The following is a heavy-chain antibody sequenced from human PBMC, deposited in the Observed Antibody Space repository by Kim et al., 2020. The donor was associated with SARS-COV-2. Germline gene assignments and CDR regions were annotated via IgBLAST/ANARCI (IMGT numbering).Heavy chain of an antibody. J-gene: IGHJ4*02. CDR3: ARGARGSSWLVFDY. Sequence: GGSLRLSCEASGFTFRSYAMHWVRQAPGKGLEWVALISYDGSSKYYADSVKGRFTISRDNSKNTVYVQMNSLKGEDTAVYFWARGARGSSWLVFDYWGQGTLVAVSS. D-gene: IGHD6-13*01. V-gene: IGHV3-30-3*01. CDR2: ISYDGSSK. CDR1: GFTFRSYA.